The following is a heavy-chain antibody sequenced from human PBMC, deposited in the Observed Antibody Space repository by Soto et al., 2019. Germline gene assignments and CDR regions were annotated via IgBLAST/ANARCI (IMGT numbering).Heavy chain of an antibody. Sequence: SQTLSLTCAISGDSVSINSGAWNWIRQSPSRGLEWLGRTYYRSKWYYDYAPSVKGRITISPDTSKNHFSLQLNSVTPEDTAVYFCARGHETGTTSRFDPWGQGTLVTVSS. CDR1: GDSVSINSGA. V-gene: IGHV6-1*01. CDR2: TYYRSKWYY. J-gene: IGHJ5*02. D-gene: IGHD1-1*01. CDR3: ARGHETGTTSRFDP.